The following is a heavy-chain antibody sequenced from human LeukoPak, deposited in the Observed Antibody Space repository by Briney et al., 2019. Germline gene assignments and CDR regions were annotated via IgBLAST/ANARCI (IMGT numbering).Heavy chain of an antibody. CDR2: ISSGSTYI. D-gene: IGHD5-18*01. V-gene: IGHV3-21*01. CDR3: TRDTAMVKYYFDY. Sequence: PGGSLRLSCAASGFTFSAYNMNWVRQAPGKGLEWVSSISSGSTYIYYADSVKGRFTISRDNAKNSLYLQMNSLRAEDTAVYYCTRDTAMVKYYFDYWGQGTLVTVSS. CDR1: GFTFSAYN. J-gene: IGHJ4*02.